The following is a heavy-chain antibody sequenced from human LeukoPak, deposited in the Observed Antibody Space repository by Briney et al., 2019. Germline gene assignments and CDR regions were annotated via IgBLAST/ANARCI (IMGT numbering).Heavy chain of an antibody. CDR1: GFTFSSYA. CDR3: AKDMAYRYYYDSSGYAFDY. CDR2: ISGSGGST. D-gene: IGHD3-22*01. Sequence: PGGSLRLSCAASGFTFSSYAMSWVRQAPGKGLEWVSAISGSGGSTYYADSVKGRFTISRDNSKNTLCLQMNSLRAEDTAVYYCAKDMAYRYYYDSSGYAFDYWGQGTLVTVSS. J-gene: IGHJ4*02. V-gene: IGHV3-23*01.